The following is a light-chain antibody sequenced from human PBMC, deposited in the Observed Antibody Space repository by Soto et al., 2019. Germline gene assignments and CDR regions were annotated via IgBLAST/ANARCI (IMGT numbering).Light chain of an antibody. Sequence: DIQMAQSPSSLSASVGDRVTITCRASRGIYTHLAWYQQKPGNAPKLLIYGASTLQSGVTSRFSASGSGTDFFLTISGLQSEDVGTYFCQTYDKAPWTFGPGTRV. CDR1: RGIYTH. CDR2: GAS. CDR3: QTYDKAPWT. J-gene: IGKJ1*01. V-gene: IGKV1-27*01.